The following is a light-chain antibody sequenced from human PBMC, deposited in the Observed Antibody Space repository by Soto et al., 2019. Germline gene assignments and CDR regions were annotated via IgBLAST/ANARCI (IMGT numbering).Light chain of an antibody. J-gene: IGKJ2*01. CDR3: QHYGSSPPMYT. Sequence: EIVLTQSPGTLSLSPGERATLSCRASQSVSTTYLGWYQQKPGQAPRLLVYGTSRRATGIPDRFSGSGSGTDLTLNISSLEPEDFAVYYCQHYGSSPPMYTFGQGTKLEIK. CDR1: QSVSTTY. CDR2: GTS. V-gene: IGKV3-20*01.